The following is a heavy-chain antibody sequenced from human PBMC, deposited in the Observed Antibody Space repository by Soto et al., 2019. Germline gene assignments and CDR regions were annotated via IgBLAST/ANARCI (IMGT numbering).Heavy chain of an antibody. V-gene: IGHV4-59*01. CDR1: GGSISSYY. CDR3: ARAVGTRFDP. CDR2: IYYSGST. Sequence: PSETLSLTCTVSGGSISSYYWSWIRQPPGKGLEWIGYIYYSGSTNYNPSLKSRVTISVDTSKNQFSLKLSSVTAADTAVYYCARAVGTRFDPWGQGTLVTVSS. J-gene: IGHJ5*02. D-gene: IGHD6-13*01.